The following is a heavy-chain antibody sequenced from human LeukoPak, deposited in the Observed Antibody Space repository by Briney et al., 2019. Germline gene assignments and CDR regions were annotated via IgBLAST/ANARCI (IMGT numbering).Heavy chain of an antibody. D-gene: IGHD4-17*01. J-gene: IGHJ4*02. V-gene: IGHV1-2*02. Sequence: ASVKVSCKASGYTFTGYYMHWVRQAPGQGLEWMGWINPNSGGTNYAQKFQGRVTMTRDTSISTAYMELSRLRSDDTAVYYCARISSDYALYGFDYWGQGTLVTVSS. CDR2: INPNSGGT. CDR1: GYTFTGYY. CDR3: ARISSDYALYGFDY.